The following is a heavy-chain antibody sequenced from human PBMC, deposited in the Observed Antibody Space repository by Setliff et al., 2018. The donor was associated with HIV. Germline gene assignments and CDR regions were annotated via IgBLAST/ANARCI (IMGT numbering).Heavy chain of an antibody. CDR3: ARGSSQGY. V-gene: IGHV3-7*05. CDR2: IKQDGSEK. D-gene: IGHD6-6*01. J-gene: IGHJ4*02. CDR1: GFSFSDAW. Sequence: PGGSLRLSCAASGFSFSDAWMSWVRQAPGKGLEWVANIKQDGSEKYYVDSVKGRFTISRDNAKNSLYLQMNSLRAEDTAVYYCARGSSQGYWGQGTLVTVSS.